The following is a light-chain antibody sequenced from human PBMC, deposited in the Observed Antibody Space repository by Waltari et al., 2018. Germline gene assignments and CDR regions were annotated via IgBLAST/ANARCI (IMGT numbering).Light chain of an antibody. CDR2: AAS. Sequence: IQLTQSPSSLSASVGDRVTITRRASQGINDFLAWYQQKPGKAPKLLIYAASTLQSGVPSRFSGSGSGTDFTLTISSLQPEDFATYYCQLLNSSQWTFGQGTKVEIK. CDR3: QLLNSSQWT. CDR1: QGINDF. V-gene: IGKV1-9*01. J-gene: IGKJ1*01.